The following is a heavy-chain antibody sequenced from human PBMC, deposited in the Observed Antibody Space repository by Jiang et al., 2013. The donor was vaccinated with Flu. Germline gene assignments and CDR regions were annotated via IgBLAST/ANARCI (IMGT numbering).Heavy chain of an antibody. V-gene: IGHV3-23*01. J-gene: IGHJ6*02. CDR1: GFTFSSYA. CDR3: AKDLLGTRPAYGMDV. Sequence: GLVQSGGSLRLSCAASGFTFSSYAMSWVRQAPGKGLEWVSGISGSGGITYYADSLQGRFTISRDESKKTVYLQMNSLRAEDTAVYYCAKDLLGTRPAYGMDVWGQGTTVTVSS. D-gene: IGHD6-6*01. CDR2: ISGSGGIT.